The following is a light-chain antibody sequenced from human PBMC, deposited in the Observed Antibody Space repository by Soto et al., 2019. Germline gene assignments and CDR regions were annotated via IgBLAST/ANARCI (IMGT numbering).Light chain of an antibody. Sequence: EIVMTQSPATLSVSPGERATLSCKASHSLGSRLTRYQHKPGQAPSLLIYDASTRATGIPARFSGSGSETEFTLTSSSLESEDFAVYFCQQYISWPLTFGGGTKVEIK. V-gene: IGKV3-15*01. CDR2: DAS. CDR1: HSLGSR. J-gene: IGKJ4*01. CDR3: QQYISWPLT.